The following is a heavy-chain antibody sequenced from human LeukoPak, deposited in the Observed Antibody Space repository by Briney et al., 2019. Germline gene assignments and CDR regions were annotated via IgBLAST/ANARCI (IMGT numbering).Heavy chain of an antibody. CDR1: GFTFSSYA. Sequence: PGGSLRLSCAASGFTFSSYAMSWVRQAPGKGLEWVSAISGSGGSTYYADPVKGRFTISRDNSKNTLFLQMNSLRAEDTAVYYCAKDQWELRDAFDIWGQGTMVTVSS. D-gene: IGHD1-26*01. CDR3: AKDQWELRDAFDI. V-gene: IGHV3-23*01. CDR2: ISGSGGST. J-gene: IGHJ3*02.